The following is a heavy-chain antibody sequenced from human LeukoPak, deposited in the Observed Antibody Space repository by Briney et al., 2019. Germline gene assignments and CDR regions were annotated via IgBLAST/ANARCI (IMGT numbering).Heavy chain of an antibody. V-gene: IGHV3-73*01. CDR3: ATPQDSGNTPSRPKLYYYYGMDV. CDR2: IGSKSKTYAT. Sequence: GGSLRLSCAASGFTFRSSAMHWVRQASGKGLEWVGRIGSKSKTYATSYAASLRGRFTVSRDDSKNTAYLQMSSLRSEDTAVYYCATPQDSGNTPSRPKLYYYYGMDVWGQGTTVTVSS. J-gene: IGHJ6*02. D-gene: IGHD3-10*01. CDR1: GFTFRSSA.